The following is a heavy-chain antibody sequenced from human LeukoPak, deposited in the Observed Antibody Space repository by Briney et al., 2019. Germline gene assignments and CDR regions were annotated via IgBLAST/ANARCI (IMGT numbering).Heavy chain of an antibody. V-gene: IGHV3-33*01. D-gene: IGHD2-15*01. Sequence: GGSLRLSCAASGFTFSSYGMHWVRQAPGKGLEWVAVIWYDGRNKYYADSVKGRFTISRDNSKNTLYLQMNSLRAEDTAVYYCARGQTDIVVVVAALNDAFDIWGQGTMVTVSS. CDR2: IWYDGRNK. J-gene: IGHJ3*02. CDR1: GFTFSSYG. CDR3: ARGQTDIVVVVAALNDAFDI.